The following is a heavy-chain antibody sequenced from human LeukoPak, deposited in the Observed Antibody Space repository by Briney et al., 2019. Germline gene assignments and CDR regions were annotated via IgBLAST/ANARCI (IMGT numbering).Heavy chain of an antibody. Sequence: ASVKVSCKASGYTFTGYGISWVRQAPGQGLEWMGWISAYNGNTNYAQKLQGRVTMTTDTSTSTAYMELRSLRSDDTAVYYCARVRGKLDSDILTGPNWFDPWGQGTLVTVSS. CDR2: ISAYNGNT. D-gene: IGHD3-9*01. V-gene: IGHV1-18*04. CDR3: ARVRGKLDSDILTGPNWFDP. J-gene: IGHJ5*02. CDR1: GYTFTGYG.